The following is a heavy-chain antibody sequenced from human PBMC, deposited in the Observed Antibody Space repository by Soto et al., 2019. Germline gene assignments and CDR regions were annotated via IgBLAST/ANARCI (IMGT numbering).Heavy chain of an antibody. J-gene: IGHJ4*02. CDR3: ATQRDYGDYGAFDY. V-gene: IGHV1-2*04. CDR2: INPNSGGT. CDR1: GYTLTGYY. D-gene: IGHD4-17*01. Sequence: GASVKVSCKASGYTLTGYYMHWVRQAPGQGLEWMGWINPNSGGTKYAQKFQGWVTMTRDTSISTAYMELSRLRSDDTAVYYCATQRDYGDYGAFDYWGQGTLVTVSS.